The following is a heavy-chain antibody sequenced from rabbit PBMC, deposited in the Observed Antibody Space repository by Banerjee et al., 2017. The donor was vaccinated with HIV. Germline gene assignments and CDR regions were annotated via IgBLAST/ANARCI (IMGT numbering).Heavy chain of an antibody. V-gene: IGHV1S43*01. J-gene: IGHJ4*01. CDR2: IYGGSGST. Sequence: QEQLVESGGGLVQPGGTLTPTCKASGFSFSSSYYMCWVRQAPGKGLEWIACIYGGSGSTYYASWAKGRFTITRSTSLNTVTLQLKSLTAADTATYFCARDTSSSIYKLDLWGPGTLVTVS. CDR1: GFSFSSSYY. CDR3: ARDTSSSIYKLDL. D-gene: IGHD1-1*01.